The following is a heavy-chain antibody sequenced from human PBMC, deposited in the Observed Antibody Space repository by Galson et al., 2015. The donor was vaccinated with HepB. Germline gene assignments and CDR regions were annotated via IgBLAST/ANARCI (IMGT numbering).Heavy chain of an antibody. D-gene: IGHD7-27*01. CDR2: INSDGSST. Sequence: SLRLSCAASGFTFSSYWMHWVRQAPGKGLVWVSRINSDGSSTSYADSVKGRFTISRDNAKNTLYLQMNSLRAEDTAVHYCARDLHWGLRDYWSLDLWGRGTLVTVSS. V-gene: IGHV3-74*01. J-gene: IGHJ2*01. CDR1: GFTFSSYW. CDR3: ARDLHWGLRDYWSLDL.